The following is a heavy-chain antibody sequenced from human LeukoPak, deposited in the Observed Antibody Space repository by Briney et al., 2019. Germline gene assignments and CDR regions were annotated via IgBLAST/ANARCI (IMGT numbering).Heavy chain of an antibody. V-gene: IGHV1-69*06. J-gene: IGHJ4*02. CDR1: GGTFSSYA. D-gene: IGHD1-26*01. CDR3: ASMIVGYFDY. CDR2: IIPIFGTA. Sequence: GASMKVSCKASGGTFSSYAISGVRQAPGQGLEWMGGIIPIFGTANYAQKFQGRVTITADKSTSTAYMELSSLRSEDTAVYYCASMIVGYFDYWGQGTLVTVSS.